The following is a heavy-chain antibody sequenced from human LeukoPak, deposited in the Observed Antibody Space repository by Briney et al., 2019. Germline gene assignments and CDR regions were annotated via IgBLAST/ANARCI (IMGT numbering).Heavy chain of an antibody. CDR1: GGSISSSPYY. CDR2: IHYSGTT. Sequence: PSETLSLTCTVSGGSISSSPYYWGWIRQPPGKGLEWIGSIHYSGTTHYNPSLKSRVAISVDTSKNQFSLKLSSVTAADTALYYCARRLNCSGDSCYEVSYYYYYYMDVWGKGTTVTISS. CDR3: ARRLNCSGDSCYEVSYYYYYYMDV. D-gene: IGHD2-15*01. J-gene: IGHJ6*03. V-gene: IGHV4-39*07.